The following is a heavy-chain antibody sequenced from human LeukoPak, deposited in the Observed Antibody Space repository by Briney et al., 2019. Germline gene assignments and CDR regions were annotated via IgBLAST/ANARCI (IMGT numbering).Heavy chain of an antibody. J-gene: IGHJ5*02. CDR1: GGSFSGYY. CDR3: ARLMTTVTVNWFDP. V-gene: IGHV4-34*01. Sequence: TSETLSLTCAVYGGSFSGYYWSWIRQPPGKGLEWIGEINHSGSTNYNPSLKSRVTMSVDTSKNQFSLKLSSVTAADTAVYYCARLMTTVTVNWFDPWGQGTLVTVSS. D-gene: IGHD4-11*01. CDR2: INHSGST.